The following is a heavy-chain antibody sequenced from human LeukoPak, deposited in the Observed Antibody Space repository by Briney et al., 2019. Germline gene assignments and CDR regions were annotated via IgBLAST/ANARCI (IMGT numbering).Heavy chain of an antibody. D-gene: IGHD3-10*01. CDR3: ARDLGGSGSYHLDYYMDV. V-gene: IGHV3-21*01. J-gene: IGHJ6*03. CDR2: ISSSSSYI. Sequence: GGSLRLSCAASGFTFSSYSMNWVRQAPGKGLEWVSSISSSSSYIYYADSVKGRFTISRDNAKNSLYLQMNSLRAEDTAVYYCARDLGGSGSYHLDYYMDVWGKGTTVTVSS. CDR1: GFTFSSYS.